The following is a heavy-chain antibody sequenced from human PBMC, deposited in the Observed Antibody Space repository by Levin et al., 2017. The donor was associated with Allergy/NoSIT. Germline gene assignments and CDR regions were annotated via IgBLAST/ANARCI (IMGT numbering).Heavy chain of an antibody. CDR1: GGSISSSSYY. CDR2: IYYSGST. Sequence: SETLSLTCTVSGGSISSSSYYWGWIRQPPGKGLEWIGSIYYSGSTYYNPSLKSRVTISVDTSKNQFSLKLSSVTAADTAVYYCARQWLGPAHIYDILTGYFWYFDYWGQGTLVTVSS. V-gene: IGHV4-39*01. CDR3: ARQWLGPAHIYDILTGYFWYFDY. J-gene: IGHJ4*02. D-gene: IGHD3-9*01.